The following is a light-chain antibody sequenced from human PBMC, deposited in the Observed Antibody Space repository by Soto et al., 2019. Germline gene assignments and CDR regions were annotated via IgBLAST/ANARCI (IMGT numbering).Light chain of an antibody. Sequence: QSALTQPPSASGSPGQSVTISCTGTSTDVGAYNLVSWYQQHPGKAPKLMIYAVSKRPSGVPDRFSGSKSGNTASLTVSGLQADDEADYYCSSYVGNNNLVFGGGTKVTVL. J-gene: IGLJ2*01. V-gene: IGLV2-8*01. CDR2: AVS. CDR3: SSYVGNNNLV. CDR1: STDVGAYNL.